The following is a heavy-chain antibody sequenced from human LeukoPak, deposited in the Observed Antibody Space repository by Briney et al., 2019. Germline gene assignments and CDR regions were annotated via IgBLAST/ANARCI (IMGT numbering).Heavy chain of an antibody. Sequence: PGGSLRLSCVASGFIFSDYWMAWVRQAPGKGLEWVANIKEDGSDKNYVDSLKGRFTISRDNAKNSLYLQMNSLRAEDTAVYFCARDAGYGYDKFDYWGQGIQVTVSS. CDR3: ARDAGYGYDKFDY. J-gene: IGHJ4*02. D-gene: IGHD5-18*01. CDR2: IKEDGSDK. V-gene: IGHV3-7*01. CDR1: GFIFSDYW.